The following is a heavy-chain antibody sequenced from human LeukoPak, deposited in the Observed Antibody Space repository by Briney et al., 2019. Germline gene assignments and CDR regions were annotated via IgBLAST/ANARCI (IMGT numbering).Heavy chain of an antibody. CDR2: INPSGGST. CDR1: GYTFTSYY. Sequence: GASVKVSCKASGYTFTSYYMHWVRQAPGQGLEWMGIINPSGGSTSYAQKFQGRVTMTRDMSTSTAYMELRSLRSDDTAVYYCARDRGSSGSSWFDPWGQGTLVTVSS. J-gene: IGHJ5*02. CDR3: ARDRGSSGSSWFDP. D-gene: IGHD3-22*01. V-gene: IGHV1-46*01.